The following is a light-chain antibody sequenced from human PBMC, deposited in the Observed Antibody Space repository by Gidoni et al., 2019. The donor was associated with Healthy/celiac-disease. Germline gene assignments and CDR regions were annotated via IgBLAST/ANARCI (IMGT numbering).Light chain of an antibody. CDR2: QDS. J-gene: IGLJ2*01. Sequence: SYEVTQPPSVSVSPGQTASITCSGDKLGDKYAFWYQQKPGQSPVLVIYQDSKRPSGIPARFSGSNSGNTATLTISGTQAMDEADYYCQAWDSSSVVFGGGTKLTVL. CDR1: KLGDKY. CDR3: QAWDSSSVV. V-gene: IGLV3-1*01.